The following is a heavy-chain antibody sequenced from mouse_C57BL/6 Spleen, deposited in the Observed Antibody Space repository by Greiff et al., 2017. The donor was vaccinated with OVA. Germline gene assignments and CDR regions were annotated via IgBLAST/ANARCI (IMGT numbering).Heavy chain of an antibody. Sequence: QVQLQQSGPELVKPGASVKISCKASGYAFSSSWMNWVKQRPGKGLEWIGRIYPGDGDTNYNGKFKGKATLTADKASSTAYMPLSSLTSEDSAVYFCARYYTLYFDYWGQGTTLTVSS. CDR3: ARYYTLYFDY. D-gene: IGHD2-12*01. J-gene: IGHJ2*01. V-gene: IGHV1-82*01. CDR1: GYAFSSSW. CDR2: IYPGDGDT.